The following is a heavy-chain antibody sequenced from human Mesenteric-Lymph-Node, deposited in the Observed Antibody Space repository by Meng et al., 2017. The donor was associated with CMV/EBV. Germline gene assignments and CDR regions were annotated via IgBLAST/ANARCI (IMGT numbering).Heavy chain of an antibody. CDR2: ISYDGSNK. CDR3: ARNGRDYSKVYYYYYGMDV. CDR1: GFTFSSYA. Sequence: LSLTCAASGFTFSSYAMHWVRQAPGKGLEWVAVISYDGSNKYYADSVKGRFTISRDNSKNTLYLQMNSLRAEDTAVYYCARNGRDYSKVYYYYYGMDVWGQGTTVTVSS. J-gene: IGHJ6*02. V-gene: IGHV3-30-3*01. D-gene: IGHD4-11*01.